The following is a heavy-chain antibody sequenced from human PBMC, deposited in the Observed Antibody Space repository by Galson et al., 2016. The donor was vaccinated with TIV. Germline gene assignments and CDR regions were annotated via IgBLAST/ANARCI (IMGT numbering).Heavy chain of an antibody. CDR3: ARVRYCSSTNCWNFLDY. CDR2: LAYDGNNK. V-gene: IGHV3-33*07. CDR1: GFTFSSYG. J-gene: IGHJ4*02. D-gene: IGHD2-2*01. Sequence: SLRLSCAASGFTFSSYGFYWVRQAPGKGLEWVAVLAYDGNNKYYADSVKGRFTISRDNSKNTLYLQMNSLRAEDTAVYYCARVRYCSSTNCWNFLDYWGQGTLVTVSS.